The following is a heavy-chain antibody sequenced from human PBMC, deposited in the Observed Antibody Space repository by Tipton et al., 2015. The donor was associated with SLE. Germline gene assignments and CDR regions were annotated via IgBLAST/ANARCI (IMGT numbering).Heavy chain of an antibody. D-gene: IGHD3-3*01. CDR3: AREPRSGYHDY. J-gene: IGHJ4*02. CDR2: INHSGST. V-gene: IGHV4-34*01. CDR1: GGSFSGYY. Sequence: TLSLTCAVYGGSFSGYYWSWIRQPPGKGLEWIGEINHSGSTNYNPPLKSRVTISVDTSKNQFSLKLSSVTAADTAVYYCAREPRSGYHDYWGQGTLVIVSS.